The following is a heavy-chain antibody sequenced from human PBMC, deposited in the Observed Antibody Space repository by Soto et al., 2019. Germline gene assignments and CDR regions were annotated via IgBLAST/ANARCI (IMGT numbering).Heavy chain of an antibody. CDR2: INPNSGGT. CDR3: ARGGRPLANTNWNDASKRHNRFGP. Sequence: ASVKVSCKASGYTFTGYYMHWVRQAPGQGLEWMGWINPNSGGTNYAQKLQGWGTMTRDTSLSTAYTELSRLRSDDTAVYYCARGGRPLANTNWNDASKRHNRFGPWGQGTLVTGSS. CDR1: GYTFTGYY. J-gene: IGHJ5*02. V-gene: IGHV1-2*04. D-gene: IGHD1-1*01.